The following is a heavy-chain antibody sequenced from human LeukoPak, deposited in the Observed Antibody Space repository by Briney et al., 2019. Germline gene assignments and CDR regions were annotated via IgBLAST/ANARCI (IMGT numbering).Heavy chain of an antibody. J-gene: IGHJ5*02. D-gene: IGHD3-10*02. CDR2: INPNSGGT. CDR3: ARGPTVRRPQALSWFDP. V-gene: IGHV1-2*02. Sequence: GASVKVSCKASGYTFTGYYMHWVRQAPGQGLEWMGWINPNSGGTNYAQKFQGRVTMTRDTSISTAYMELSRLRSDDTAVYYCARGPTVRRPQALSWFDPWGQGTLVTVSS. CDR1: GYTFTGYY.